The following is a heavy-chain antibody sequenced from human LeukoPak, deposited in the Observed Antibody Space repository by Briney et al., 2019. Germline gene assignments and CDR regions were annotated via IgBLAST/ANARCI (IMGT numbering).Heavy chain of an antibody. Sequence: TGGSLRLSCAASGFTFSSYAMSWVRQAPGKGLEWVSAISGGGGSTYYADSVKGRFTISRDNSKNTLYLQMNSLRAEDTAVYYCAKVGRKYYYGSGSLLGNDYWGQGTLVTVSS. D-gene: IGHD3-10*01. J-gene: IGHJ4*02. V-gene: IGHV3-23*01. CDR3: AKVGRKYYYGSGSLLGNDY. CDR2: ISGGGGST. CDR1: GFTFSSYA.